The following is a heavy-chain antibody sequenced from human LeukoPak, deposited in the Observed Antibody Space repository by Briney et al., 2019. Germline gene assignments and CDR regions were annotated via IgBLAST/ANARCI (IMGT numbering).Heavy chain of an antibody. D-gene: IGHD2-2*01. CDR2: IIPISGTA. J-gene: IGHJ6*03. CDR1: GGTFSSHA. CDR3: ARGLQYQLLKALGYYYMDV. Sequence: SVKVSCKASGGTFSSHAIAWVRQAPGQGPEWMGGIIPISGTANYAQKFQGRVAITTDDSTSTAYMELSSLTSDDTAVYYCARGLQYQLLKALGYYYMDVWGEGTAVTVSS. V-gene: IGHV1-69*05.